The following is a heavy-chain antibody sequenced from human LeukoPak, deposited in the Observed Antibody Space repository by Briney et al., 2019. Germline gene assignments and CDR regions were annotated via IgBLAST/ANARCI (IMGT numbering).Heavy chain of an antibody. J-gene: IGHJ1*01. CDR1: GGSFSSYY. CDR2: INHSGST. V-gene: IGHV4-34*01. D-gene: IGHD2-2*01. Sequence: PSETLSLTCAVYGGSFSSYYWSWIRQPPGKGLEWIGEINHSGSTNYNPSLKSRVTISVDTSKNQFSLKLSSVTAADTAVYYCASDYYCSSTSCRAAEYFQHWGQGTLVTVSS. CDR3: ASDYYCSSTSCRAAEYFQH.